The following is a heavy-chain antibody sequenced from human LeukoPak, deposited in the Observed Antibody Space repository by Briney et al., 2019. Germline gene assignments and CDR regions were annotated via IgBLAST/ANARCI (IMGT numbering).Heavy chain of an antibody. D-gene: IGHD1-26*01. J-gene: IGHJ4*02. CDR1: GFTFSSYT. CDR2: ISSSIYI. Sequence: GGSLRLSCAASGFTFSSYTMNWVRQAPGKGLEWVSSISSSIYIYYADSVKGRFTISRDNAKNSLYLQMNSLRAEDTALYYCASGGIYYGAAFDFWGQGTLVTVSS. CDR3: ASGGIYYGAAFDF. V-gene: IGHV3-21*04.